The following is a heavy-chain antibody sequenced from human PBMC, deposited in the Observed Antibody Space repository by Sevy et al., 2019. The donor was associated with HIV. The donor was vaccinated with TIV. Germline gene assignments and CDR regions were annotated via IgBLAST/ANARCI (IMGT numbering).Heavy chain of an antibody. CDR1: GFTFSSYW. J-gene: IGHJ4*02. CDR2: IKQDGSEK. CDR3: ARPIAVAGIYFDY. D-gene: IGHD6-19*01. Sequence: GGSLRLSCAASGFTFSSYWMSWVRQAPGKGLEWVANIKQDGSEKYYVDSVKGRFTISRDNDKNSLYLQMNSLRAEDTAVYYCARPIAVAGIYFDYWGQGTLVTVSS. V-gene: IGHV3-7*03.